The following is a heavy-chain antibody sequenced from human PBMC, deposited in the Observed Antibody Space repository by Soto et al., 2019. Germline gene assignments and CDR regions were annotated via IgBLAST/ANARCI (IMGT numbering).Heavy chain of an antibody. CDR3: ARDPPLVGGSSYFDY. Sequence: GGSLRLSCGASGFTFSSYSMNWVRQAPGKGLEWVSSISSSSSYIYYADSVKGRFTISRDNAKNSLYLQMNSLRAEDTAVYYCARDPPLVGGSSYFDYWGQGTLVTVSS. D-gene: IGHD1-26*01. CDR2: ISSSSSYI. V-gene: IGHV3-21*01. J-gene: IGHJ4*02. CDR1: GFTFSSYS.